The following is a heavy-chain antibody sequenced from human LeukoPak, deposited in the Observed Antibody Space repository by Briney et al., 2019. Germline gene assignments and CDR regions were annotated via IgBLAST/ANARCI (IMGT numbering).Heavy chain of an antibody. J-gene: IGHJ4*02. CDR1: GYTFTSYY. CDR3: ASTKTPGIAVVASFNY. D-gene: IGHD6-19*01. V-gene: IGHV1-46*01. Sequence: ASVKVSCKASGYTFTSYYMHWVRQAPGQGLEWMAIINPSGGSTSYAQKFQGRVTMTRDTSTSTVYMELSSLRAEDTAVYYCASTKTPGIAVVASFNYWGQGTLVTVSS. CDR2: INPSGGST.